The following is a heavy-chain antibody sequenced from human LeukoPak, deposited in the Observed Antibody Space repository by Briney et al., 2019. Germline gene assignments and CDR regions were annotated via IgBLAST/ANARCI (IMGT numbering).Heavy chain of an antibody. V-gene: IGHV1-18*01. CDR3: ARVYYDILTGYYRMAFDI. D-gene: IGHD3-9*01. Sequence: GASVKVSCKASGYTFTSYGISWVRQAPGQGLEWMGWISAYNGNTNYAQKLQGRVTMTTDTSTSTAYMELRSLRSDDTAVYYCARVYYDILTGYYRMAFDIWGQGTMVTVSS. CDR1: GYTFTSYG. J-gene: IGHJ3*02. CDR2: ISAYNGNT.